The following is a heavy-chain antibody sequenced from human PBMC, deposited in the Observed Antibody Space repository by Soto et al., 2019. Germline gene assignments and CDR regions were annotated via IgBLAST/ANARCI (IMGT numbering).Heavy chain of an antibody. V-gene: IGHV3-33*01. CDR2: IWYDGSNK. J-gene: IGHJ6*02. CDR1: GFTFSSYG. CDR3: ARDQRVEYSSSSSLGDYYYYGMDV. Sequence: QVQLVESGGGVVQPGRSLRLSCAASGFTFSSYGMHWVRQAPGKGLEWVAVIWYDGSNKYYADSVKGRFTISRDNSKNTLYLQMNSLRAEDTAVYYCARDQRVEYSSSSSLGDYYYYGMDVWGQGTTVTVSS. D-gene: IGHD6-6*01.